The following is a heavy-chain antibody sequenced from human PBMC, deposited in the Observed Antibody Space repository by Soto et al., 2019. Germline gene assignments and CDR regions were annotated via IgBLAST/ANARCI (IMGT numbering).Heavy chain of an antibody. V-gene: IGHV4-59*08. CDR2: IYYNGAT. Sequence: QVQLQESGPGLVKPSETLSLTCTVSGGSISGYYWGWIRQPPGRGLEYIGYIYYNGATNYNPSLKSRVTMSVDTSKNQFSLNLKSVTAADTAVYYCARHYGSGSYPLDYLGQGTLVSVSS. D-gene: IGHD3-10*01. CDR3: ARHYGSGSYPLDY. CDR1: GGSISGYY. J-gene: IGHJ4*02.